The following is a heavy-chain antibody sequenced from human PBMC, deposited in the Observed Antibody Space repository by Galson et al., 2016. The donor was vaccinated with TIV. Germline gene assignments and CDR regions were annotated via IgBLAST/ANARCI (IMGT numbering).Heavy chain of an antibody. CDR1: GYNFDTYW. CDR3: TRQSTSSFDF. J-gene: IGHJ4*02. D-gene: IGHD5/OR15-5a*01. Sequence: QSGAEVKKPGESLKISCKSSGYNFDTYWIVWVRQMPGKGLEWMGTIYPVDSDTRYSPSFQGQVTLLADKSIHTAYLQWSSLKASDSAIYYCTRQSTSSFDFWGPGTLVSVSS. V-gene: IGHV5-51*01. CDR2: IYPVDSDT.